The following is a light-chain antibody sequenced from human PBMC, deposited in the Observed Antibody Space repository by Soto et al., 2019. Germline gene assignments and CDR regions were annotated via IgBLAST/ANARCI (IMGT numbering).Light chain of an antibody. Sequence: DIQMPQSPSTLSASVGDTVTITCRASQTISRWLAWYQHKPGKAPRLLIYTASTLESGLPSRFSASGSGTEFTLTISSLNPDDFATYYCQEYNNYWTFGKGTKVDVK. J-gene: IGKJ1*01. CDR2: TAS. CDR1: QTISRW. V-gene: IGKV1-5*01. CDR3: QEYNNYWT.